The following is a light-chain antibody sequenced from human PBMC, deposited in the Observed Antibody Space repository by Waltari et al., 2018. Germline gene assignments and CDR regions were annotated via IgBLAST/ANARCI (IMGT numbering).Light chain of an antibody. CDR1: QSVTTD. V-gene: IGKV3-11*01. J-gene: IGKJ3*01. Sequence: EVVLTQSPATLSLSQGDRATLSCRASQSVTTDLAWYQQRRGQAPRLLIYDASARATGIPARFSGSGSGTDFTLTISGLEPEDFAIYYCHQRSNWPLTFGPGTKVDFK. CDR3: HQRSNWPLT. CDR2: DAS.